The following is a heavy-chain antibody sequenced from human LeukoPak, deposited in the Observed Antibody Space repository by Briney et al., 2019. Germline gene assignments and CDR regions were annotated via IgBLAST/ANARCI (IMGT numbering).Heavy chain of an antibody. CDR2: IYSGGST. D-gene: IGHD3-22*01. V-gene: IGHV3-66*01. J-gene: IGHJ4*02. CDR3: ARKHYYDSSGFFPPMDY. CDR1: GFTFSSYS. Sequence: PGGSLRLSCAASGFTFSSYSMNWVRQAPGKGLEWVSVIYSGGSTFYADSVEGRFTISRDNSKNTLYLQMNSLRAEDTAVYYCARKHYYDSSGFFPPMDYWGQGTLVTVSS.